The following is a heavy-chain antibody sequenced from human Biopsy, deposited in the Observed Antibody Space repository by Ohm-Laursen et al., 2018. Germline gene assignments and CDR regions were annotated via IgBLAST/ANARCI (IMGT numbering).Heavy chain of an antibody. Sequence: SDTLSLTWSVSGGSIISYYWTWIRQPPGKGLEWIGHVYNGGITNYNPSLKSRVTISKDTSKNQFSLQVNSVTAADTAVYYCARTPRDSFWSGSYKRGLWFDPWGRGTLVIVSS. CDR3: ARTPRDSFWSGSYKRGLWFDP. D-gene: IGHD3-3*01. CDR1: GGSIISYY. CDR2: VYNGGIT. J-gene: IGHJ5*02. V-gene: IGHV4-59*07.